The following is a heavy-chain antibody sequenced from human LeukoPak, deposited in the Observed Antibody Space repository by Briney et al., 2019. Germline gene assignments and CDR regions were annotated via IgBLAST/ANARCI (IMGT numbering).Heavy chain of an antibody. CDR3: ARDRYSSGWYSGVDY. V-gene: IGHV3-30-3*01. D-gene: IGHD6-19*01. CDR2: ISYDGSNK. Sequence: GGSLRLSCAASGFTFSSYAMHWVRQAPGKGLEWVAVISYDGSNKYYADSVKGRFTISRDNSKSTLYLQMNSLRAEDTAVYYCARDRYSSGWYSGVDYWGQGTLVTVSS. CDR1: GFTFSSYA. J-gene: IGHJ4*02.